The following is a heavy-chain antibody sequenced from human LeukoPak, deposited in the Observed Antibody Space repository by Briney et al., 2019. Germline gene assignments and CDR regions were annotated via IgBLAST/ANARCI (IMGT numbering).Heavy chain of an antibody. Sequence: GGSLRLSCAASGFTFSSYAMNWVRQAPGKGLEWVADISYDGSTKYYADSVKGRFTISRDNSKNTLYLQMSSLRAEDTAVYYCGRDSGSYGYSLFDYWGQGTLVAVSS. CDR1: GFTFSSYA. V-gene: IGHV3-30-3*01. CDR2: ISYDGSTK. J-gene: IGHJ4*02. D-gene: IGHD5-18*01. CDR3: GRDSGSYGYSLFDY.